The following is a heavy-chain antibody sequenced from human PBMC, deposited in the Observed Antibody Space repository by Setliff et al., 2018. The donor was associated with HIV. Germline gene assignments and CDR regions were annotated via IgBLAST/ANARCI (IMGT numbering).Heavy chain of an antibody. Sequence: SETLSLTCPVSGYSISSGYFWGWIRQSPGKGLEWVGTIWHSGNTYYNPSLRSRVSLSIDTSKNEFSLKLNSVTAADTAVYYCARDYYGSGSYFILDYWGPGTLVTVSS. D-gene: IGHD3-10*01. J-gene: IGHJ4*02. CDR3: ARDYYGSGSYFILDY. CDR1: GYSISSGYF. CDR2: IWHSGNT. V-gene: IGHV4-38-2*02.